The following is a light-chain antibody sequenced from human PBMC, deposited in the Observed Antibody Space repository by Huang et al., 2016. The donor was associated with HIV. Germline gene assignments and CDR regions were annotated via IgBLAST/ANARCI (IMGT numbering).Light chain of an antibody. V-gene: IGKV1-5*03. CDR1: QSISNY. CDR3: QQYNSYRT. CDR2: KAS. J-gene: IGKJ1*01. Sequence: DIQMTQSPSTLSASVGDRVTITCRARQSISNYLAWYQQKTGKAPKLLIYKASTLESGDPSRFSGSGSGTEFTLTISSLQPDDFATYYCQQYNSYRTFGQGTKVEIK.